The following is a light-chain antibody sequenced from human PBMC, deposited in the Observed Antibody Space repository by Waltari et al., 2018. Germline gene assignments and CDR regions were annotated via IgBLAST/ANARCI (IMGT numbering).Light chain of an antibody. V-gene: IGLV2-14*01. J-gene: IGLJ2*01. Sequence: QSALTQPASVSGSPGQSITISCTGTSSDVGGFNYVSWYQQHPGKAPKLMIYESTKRPSGVSNRSPGSNSVHPTSLTILGLQAKDEAAYYCSSYTSSSAVVVFGGGTKLTVL. CDR3: SSYTSSSAVVV. CDR1: SSDVGGFNY. CDR2: EST.